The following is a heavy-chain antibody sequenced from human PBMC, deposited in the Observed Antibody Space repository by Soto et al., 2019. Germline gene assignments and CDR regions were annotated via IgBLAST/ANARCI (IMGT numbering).Heavy chain of an antibody. J-gene: IGHJ2*01. CDR1: GFIFSDYA. Sequence: EVQLLESGGGLARPGGSLRLSCVASGFIFSDYAMNWIRQAPGKGLEWVATISYSGGNIEYTDSLKGRFTISRDNSKKTVYLQINGLTADDTAVHYCAKVAGGLGYFDLWGRGTLVTVSS. CDR2: ISYSGGNI. D-gene: IGHD3-16*01. V-gene: IGHV3-23*01. CDR3: AKVAGGLGYFDL.